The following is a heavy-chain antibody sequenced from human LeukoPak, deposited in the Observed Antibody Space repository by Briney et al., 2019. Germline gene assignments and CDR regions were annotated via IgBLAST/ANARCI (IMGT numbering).Heavy chain of an antibody. CDR3: SRESGAFSPFGY. V-gene: IGHV3-23*01. D-gene: IGHD1-26*01. J-gene: IGHJ4*02. Sequence: PGGSLRLSCAASGFTFSRYAMTWVRQGPGRGLDWVSSIGDSGANTYYADSVKGRFTISRDNSENTLYLQMSSLRAEDTAVYYCSRESGAFSPFGYWGQGTLVTVSS. CDR1: GFTFSRYA. CDR2: IGDSGANT.